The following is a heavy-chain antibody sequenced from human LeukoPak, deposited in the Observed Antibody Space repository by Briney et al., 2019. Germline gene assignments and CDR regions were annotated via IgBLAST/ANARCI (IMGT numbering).Heavy chain of an antibody. CDR2: IYYTGNT. CDR3: ARQTGSGLFTLP. Sequence: SETLSLTCTVSGVSISSSNSYWGWIRQPPGKGLEWIGSIYYTGNTYYNASLKSRVTISIDTSKNQNSLRLTSVTATDTAMYYCARQTGSGLFTLPGGQGTLVTVSS. J-gene: IGHJ4*02. CDR1: GVSISSSNSY. D-gene: IGHD3/OR15-3a*01. V-gene: IGHV4-39*01.